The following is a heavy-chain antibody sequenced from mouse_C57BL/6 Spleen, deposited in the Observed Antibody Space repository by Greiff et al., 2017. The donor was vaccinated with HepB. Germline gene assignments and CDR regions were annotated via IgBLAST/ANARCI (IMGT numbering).Heavy chain of an antibody. CDR3: ARGPVPSYWYFDV. CDR2: INPNNGGT. Sequence: VQLQQSGPELVKPGASVKISCKASGYTFTDYYMNWVKQSHGKSLEWIGDINPNNGGTSYNQKFKGKATLTVDKSSSTAYMELRSLTSEDSAVYYCARGPVPSYWYFDVWGTGTTVTVSS. CDR1: GYTFTDYY. V-gene: IGHV1-26*01. J-gene: IGHJ1*03. D-gene: IGHD1-1*01.